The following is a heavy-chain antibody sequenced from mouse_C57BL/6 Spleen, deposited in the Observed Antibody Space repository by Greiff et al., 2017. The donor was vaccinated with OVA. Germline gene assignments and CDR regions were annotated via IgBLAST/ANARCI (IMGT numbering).Heavy chain of an antibody. CDR1: GFTFSSYA. J-gene: IGHJ2*01. D-gene: IGHD1-1*01. Sequence: EVKVVESGEGLVKPGGSLKLSCAASGFTFSSYAMSWVRQTPEKRLEWVAYISSGGDYIYYADTVKGRFTISRDNARNTLYLQMSSLKSEDTAMYYCTRDGDGSSYLYYFDYWGQGTTLTVSS. CDR3: TRDGDGSSYLYYFDY. V-gene: IGHV5-9-1*02. CDR2: ISSGGDYI.